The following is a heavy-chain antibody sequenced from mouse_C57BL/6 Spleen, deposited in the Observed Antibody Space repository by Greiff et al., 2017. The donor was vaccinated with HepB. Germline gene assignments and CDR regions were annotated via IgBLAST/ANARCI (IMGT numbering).Heavy chain of an antibody. CDR3: TREGDYGSSPYFDY. CDR2: IDPETGGT. Sequence: QVQLQQSGAELVRPGASVTLSCKASGYTFTDYEMHWVKQTPVHGLEWIGAIDPETGGTAYNQKFKGKAILTADKSSSTAYMELRSLTSEDSAVYYCTREGDYGSSPYFDYWGQGTTLTVSS. V-gene: IGHV1-15*01. CDR1: GYTFTDYE. J-gene: IGHJ2*01. D-gene: IGHD1-1*01.